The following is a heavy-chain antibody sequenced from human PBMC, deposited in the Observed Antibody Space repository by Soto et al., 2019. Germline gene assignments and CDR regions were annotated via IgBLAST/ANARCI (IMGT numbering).Heavy chain of an antibody. CDR2: INAGNGNT. V-gene: IGHV1-3*01. CDR1: GYTFTSYA. CDR3: ARDLYFDWPKAYGMDV. Sequence: VASVKVSCKASGYTFTSYAMHWVRQAPGQRLEWMGWINAGNGNTKYSQKFQGRVTITRDTSANTAYMELSSLRSEDTAVYYCARDLYFDWPKAYGMDVWGQGTTVTVSS. D-gene: IGHD3-9*01. J-gene: IGHJ6*02.